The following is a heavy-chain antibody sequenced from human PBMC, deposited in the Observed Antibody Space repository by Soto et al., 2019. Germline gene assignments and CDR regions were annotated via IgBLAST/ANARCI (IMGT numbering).Heavy chain of an antibody. D-gene: IGHD3-10*01. CDR3: ARRPGFGHAFDI. CDR1: GGSMDNYY. V-gene: IGHV4-59*08. CDR2: IYNSGST. J-gene: IGHJ3*02. Sequence: SETLSLTCIVSGGSMDNYYWNWIRQPPGKGLEWIGYIYNSGSTSYNPSLESRVTISVDTSKNQFSLRLSSVTAADTAVYYCARRPGFGHAFDIWGPGTTVTV.